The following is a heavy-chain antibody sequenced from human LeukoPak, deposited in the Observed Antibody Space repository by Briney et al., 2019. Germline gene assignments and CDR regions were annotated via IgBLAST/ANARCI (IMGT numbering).Heavy chain of an antibody. CDR2: ITASGSTI. CDR3: ARGIAVAGLDY. J-gene: IGHJ4*02. CDR1: GFTFSSYA. Sequence: AGGSLRLSCAASGFTFSSYAMSWIRQAPGKGLEWVAYITASGSTINYADSVKGRFTISRDNDKNSLFLQMTSLRVDDTAVYYCARGIAVAGLDYWGQGTLVTVSS. D-gene: IGHD6-19*01. V-gene: IGHV3-11*01.